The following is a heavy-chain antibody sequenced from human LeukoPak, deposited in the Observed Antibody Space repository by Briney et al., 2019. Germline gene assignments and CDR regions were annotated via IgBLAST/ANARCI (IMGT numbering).Heavy chain of an antibody. D-gene: IGHD2-2*02. CDR1: GYTFTSYD. V-gene: IGHV1-8*03. CDR3: ASYCSSTSCYTPEFQH. CDR2: MNPNSGNT. J-gene: IGHJ1*01. Sequence: GASVKVSCKASGYTFTSYDINWVRQATGQGLEWMGWMNPNSGNTGYAQKFQGRVTITRNTSISTAYMELSRLRSDDTAVYYCASYCSSTSCYTPEFQHWGQGTLVTVSS.